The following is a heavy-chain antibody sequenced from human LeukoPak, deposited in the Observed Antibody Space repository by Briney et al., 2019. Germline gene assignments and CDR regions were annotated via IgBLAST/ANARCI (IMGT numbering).Heavy chain of an antibody. CDR1: GYTFTSYD. CDR2: MNPNSGNT. D-gene: IGHD3-22*01. CDR3: ARKTYYYDSSGNLRYYFDY. J-gene: IGHJ4*02. V-gene: IGHV1-8*03. Sequence: ASVKVSCKASGYTFTSYDINWVRQATGQGLEWMGWMNPNSGNTGYAQKFQDRVTITRNTSISTAYMELSSLRSEDTAVYYCARKTYYYDSSGNLRYYFDYWGQGTLVTVSS.